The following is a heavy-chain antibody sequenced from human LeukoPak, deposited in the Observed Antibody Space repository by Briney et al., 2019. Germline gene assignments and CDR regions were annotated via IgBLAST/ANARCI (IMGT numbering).Heavy chain of an antibody. CDR1: GGSMSSGSYY. Sequence: NPSETLSLTCTVSGGSMSSGSYYWSWIRQPAGKGLEWIGHIYTSGRTNYNPSLKSRVTISVDTSKNQLSLKLSSVTAADTAVYYCARYWYYDFWSGTADAFDIWGQGTMVTVSS. CDR3: ARYWYYDFWSGTADAFDI. J-gene: IGHJ3*02. D-gene: IGHD3-3*01. CDR2: IYTSGRT. V-gene: IGHV4-61*09.